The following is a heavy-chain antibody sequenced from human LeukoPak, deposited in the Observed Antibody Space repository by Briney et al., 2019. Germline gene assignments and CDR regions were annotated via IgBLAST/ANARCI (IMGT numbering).Heavy chain of an antibody. V-gene: IGHV3-49*04. Sequence: GGSLRLSCTGSGLTFGDYGMSWVRQAPGKGLEWVSFIRKKGFGGTTEYAASVKGRFTISRDDSRSVAYLQMDSLKTEDTAVYYCTRAYSDSTGSTLGYWGQGTLVAVSS. CDR1: GLTFGDYG. CDR2: IRKKGFGGTT. J-gene: IGHJ4*02. CDR3: TRAYSDSTGSTLGY. D-gene: IGHD3-22*01.